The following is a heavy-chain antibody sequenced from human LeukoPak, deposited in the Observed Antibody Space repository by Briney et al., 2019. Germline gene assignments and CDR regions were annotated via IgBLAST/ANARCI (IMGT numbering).Heavy chain of an antibody. CDR1: GSSITYKY. CDR2: IDHAGTT. J-gene: IGHJ6*02. Sequence: GESLRLSCAASGSSITYKYMTWVRQAPGEGLEWVSLIDHAGTTYYADSLKGRFTISRHTSNNTLFLQMKSLRPEDTAVYYCARTSYYYDMDVWGQGTTVIVSS. CDR3: ARTSYYYDMDV. V-gene: IGHV3-53*04.